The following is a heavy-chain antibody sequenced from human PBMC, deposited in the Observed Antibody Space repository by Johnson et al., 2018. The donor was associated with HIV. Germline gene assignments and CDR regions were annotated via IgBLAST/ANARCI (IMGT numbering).Heavy chain of an antibody. CDR3: ARDLRGYPIIDAFDI. CDR1: GFTFDDYG. D-gene: IGHD3-3*01. CDR2: ISYDGSNK. V-gene: IGHV3-30*03. J-gene: IGHJ3*02. Sequence: QVQLVDSGGGVVQPGRSLRLSCAASGFTFDDYGMSWVRQAPGKGLEWVAVISYDGSNKYYADSVQGRFTISRDNSKNTLYLQMNSLRAEDAAVYYCARDLRGYPIIDAFDIWGQVTMVTVSS.